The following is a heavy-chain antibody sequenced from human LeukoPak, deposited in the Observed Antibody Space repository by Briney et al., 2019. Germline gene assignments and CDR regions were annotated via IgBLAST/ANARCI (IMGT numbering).Heavy chain of an antibody. D-gene: IGHD3-9*01. Sequence: SQTLSLTCTVSGGSISSGDYYWSWIRQPPGKGLEWIGYIYYSGSTYYNPSLKSRVTISVDTSKNQFSLKLSSVTAADTAVYYYAREGPDILTGYYEDYWGQGTLVTVSS. CDR3: AREGPDILTGYYEDY. V-gene: IGHV4-30-4*01. J-gene: IGHJ4*02. CDR1: GGSISSGDYY. CDR2: IYYSGST.